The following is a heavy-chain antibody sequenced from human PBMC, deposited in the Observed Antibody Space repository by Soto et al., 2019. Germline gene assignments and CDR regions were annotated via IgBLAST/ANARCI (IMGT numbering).Heavy chain of an antibody. V-gene: IGHV3-33*01. CDR2: IWYDGSNK. CDR1: GFTFSSYG. D-gene: IGHD6-19*01. CDR3: ARSEQWNPTYDY. J-gene: IGHJ4*02. Sequence: PGGSLRLSCAASGFTFSSYGMHWVRQAPGKGLEWVAVIWYDGSNKYYADSVKGRFTISRDNSKNTLYLQMNSLRAEDTAVYYCARSEQWNPTYDYRGLGTLVIVSS.